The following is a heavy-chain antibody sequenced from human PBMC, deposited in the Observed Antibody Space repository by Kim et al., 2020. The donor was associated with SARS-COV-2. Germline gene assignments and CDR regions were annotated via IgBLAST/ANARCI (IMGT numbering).Heavy chain of an antibody. CDR1: GYTFTSYD. Sequence: ASVKVSCKASGYTFTSYDINWVRQATGQGLEWMGWMNPNSGNTGYAQKFQGRVTMTRNTSISTAYMELSSLRSEDTAVYYCARAECYDYVWGSYRYTACYYYGMDVWGQGTTVTVSS. CDR3: ARAECYDYVWGSYRYTACYYYGMDV. D-gene: IGHD3-16*02. V-gene: IGHV1-8*01. CDR2: MNPNSGNT. J-gene: IGHJ6*02.